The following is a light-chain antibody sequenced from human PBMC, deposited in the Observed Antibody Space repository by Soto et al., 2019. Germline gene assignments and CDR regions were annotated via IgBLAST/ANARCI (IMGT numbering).Light chain of an antibody. CDR1: SNDVGRHNF. Sequence: QSALTQPPSASGSPGQSVTISCTGTSNDVGRHNFVSWYRQHPGKVPRLIIYDVDKRPSGVPDRFSGSKSGNTASLTVSGLQAEDEADYYCNSYAGTKILVFGAGTKLTVL. J-gene: IGLJ2*01. CDR3: NSYAGTKILV. V-gene: IGLV2-8*01. CDR2: DVD.